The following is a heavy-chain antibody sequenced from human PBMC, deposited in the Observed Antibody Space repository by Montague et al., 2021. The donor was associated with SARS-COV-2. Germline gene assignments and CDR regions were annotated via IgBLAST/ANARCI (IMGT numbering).Heavy chain of an antibody. CDR2: IIREGTET. CDR1: GFSYTIHY. Sequence: SLRLSCAASGFSYTIHYMSWVRQAPGKGLQWIAKIIREGTETYYADSVGGRFIVSRDNAKKSMTLEMHSLTVDDTAVYYCVREVWWSFDLWGQGAPVTVSS. J-gene: IGHJ4*02. D-gene: IGHD2-8*02. V-gene: IGHV3-7*03. CDR3: VREVWWSFDL.